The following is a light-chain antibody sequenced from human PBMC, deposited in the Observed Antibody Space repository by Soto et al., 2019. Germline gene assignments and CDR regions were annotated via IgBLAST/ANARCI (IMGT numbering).Light chain of an antibody. CDR1: QSVSSN. J-gene: IGKJ1*01. Sequence: EIVMTQSPATLSVSPGERATLSCRASQSVSSNLAWYQQKPGQAPRLLIYGASTRATGIPARFSGSGSGTEFTLTISSLQYEDFAVSYCQQYNNWPSGTFGQGTKVEIK. CDR3: QQYNNWPSGT. V-gene: IGKV3-15*01. CDR2: GAS.